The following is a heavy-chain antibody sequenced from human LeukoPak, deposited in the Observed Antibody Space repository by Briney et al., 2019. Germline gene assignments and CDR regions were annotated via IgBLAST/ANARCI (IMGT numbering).Heavy chain of an antibody. CDR2: IYYSGST. D-gene: IGHD3-3*01. CDR1: GGSISSSSYY. Sequence: SETLSLTCTVSGGSISSSSYYWGWIRQPPGKGLEWIGSIYYSGSTYYNPSLKSRVTISVDTSKNQFSLKLSSVTAADTAVYYCARLRFLEPGWFDPWGQGTLVTVSS. V-gene: IGHV4-39*01. CDR3: ARLRFLEPGWFDP. J-gene: IGHJ5*02.